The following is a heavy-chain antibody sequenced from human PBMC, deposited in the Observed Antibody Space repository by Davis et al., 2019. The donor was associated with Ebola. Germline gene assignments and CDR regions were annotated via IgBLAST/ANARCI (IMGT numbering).Heavy chain of an antibody. CDR2: ISGDGGST. CDR3: AKDSNYNWDLYYYGMDV. V-gene: IGHV3-43*02. J-gene: IGHJ6*02. D-gene: IGHD1-20*01. Sequence: GESLKISCAASGFTFDDYAMHWVRQAPGKGLEWVSLISGDGGSTYYADSVKGRFTISRDNSKNSLYLQMNSLRTEDTALYYCAKDSNYNWDLYYYGMDVWGQGTTVTVSS. CDR1: GFTFDDYA.